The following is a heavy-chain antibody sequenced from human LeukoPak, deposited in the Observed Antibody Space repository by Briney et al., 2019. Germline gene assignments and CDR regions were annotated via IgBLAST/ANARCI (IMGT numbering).Heavy chain of an antibody. V-gene: IGHV4-34*08. D-gene: IGHD3-16*01. CDR2: INHSGST. J-gene: IGHJ4*02. Sequence: SETLYLTCNAYGDTFSGYYWSWIRQPPGQGLEWIGEINHSGSTNYVPSLNSRVTISVDTSKNQFSLKLSSVTAADTAVYYCGRGRQPDYWGQGTLVIVSS. CDR1: GDTFSGYY. CDR3: GRGRQPDY.